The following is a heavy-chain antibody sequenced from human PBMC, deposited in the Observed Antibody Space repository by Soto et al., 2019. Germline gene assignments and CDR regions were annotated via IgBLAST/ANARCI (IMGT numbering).Heavy chain of an antibody. V-gene: IGHV3-30*18. CDR2: ISYDGSNK. CDR1: GFTFSSYG. Sequence: GGSLRLSCAASGFTFSSYGMHWVRQAPGKGLGWVAVISYDGSNKYYADSVKGRFTISRDNSKNTLYLQMNSLRAEDTAVYYCAKDPGSIEVADSTEEYFQHWGQGTLVTVSS. D-gene: IGHD6-19*01. CDR3: AKDPGSIEVADSTEEYFQH. J-gene: IGHJ1*01.